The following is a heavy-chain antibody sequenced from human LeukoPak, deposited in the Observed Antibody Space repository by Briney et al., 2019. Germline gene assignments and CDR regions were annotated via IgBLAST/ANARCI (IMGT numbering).Heavy chain of an antibody. V-gene: IGHV3-33*01. CDR1: GFTFSSYG. D-gene: IGHD2-21*02. J-gene: IGHJ4*02. CDR2: IWYDGSNK. Sequence: GGSLRLSCAASGFTFSSYGMHWARQAPGKGLEWVAVIWYDGSNKYYADSVKGRFTISRDNSKNTLYLQMNSLRAEDTAVYYCARAYCGGDCFNFDYWGQGTLVTVSS. CDR3: ARAYCGGDCFNFDY.